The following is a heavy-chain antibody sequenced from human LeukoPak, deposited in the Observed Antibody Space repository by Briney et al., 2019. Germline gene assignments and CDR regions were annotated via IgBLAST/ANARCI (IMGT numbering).Heavy chain of an antibody. V-gene: IGHV3-48*03. Sequence: PGGSLRLSCAASGFTFSNYEMHWVRQAPGKGLEWVSYISSSGSTIYYADSVKGRFTISRDNAKNSLYLQMNSLRAEDTAVYYWARKIMGISYYMDVWGKGTTVTISS. CDR1: GFTFSNYE. CDR2: ISSSGSTI. CDR3: ARKIMGISYYMDV. D-gene: IGHD3-16*01. J-gene: IGHJ6*03.